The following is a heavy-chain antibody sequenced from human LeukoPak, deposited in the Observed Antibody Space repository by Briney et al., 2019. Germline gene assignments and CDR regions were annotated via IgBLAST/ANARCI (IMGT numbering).Heavy chain of an antibody. CDR1: GYTFTSYY. D-gene: IGHD2-15*01. CDR3: ARDCGGGSCSSTDDY. Sequence: ASVKVSCKASGYTFTSYYMHWVRQAPGQGLEWMGRINPNSGGTNYAQKFQGRVTMTRDTSISTAYMELSRLRSDDTAVYYCARDCGGGSCSSTDDYWGQGTLVTVSS. CDR2: INPNSGGT. J-gene: IGHJ4*02. V-gene: IGHV1-2*06.